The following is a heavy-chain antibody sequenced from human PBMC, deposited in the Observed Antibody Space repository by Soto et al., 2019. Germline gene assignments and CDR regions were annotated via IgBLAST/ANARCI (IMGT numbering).Heavy chain of an antibody. CDR2: IYYSGRT. Sequence: SDTLSLTCTVSGGSISTDYWNWIRQPPGKGLEWIGYIYYSGRTNYNPSLKSRVTISLDTSKNQFSLKLSSVTAADTAVYYCARDARGYYSFDYWGQGTPVTVSS. V-gene: IGHV4-59*01. CDR3: ARDARGYYSFDY. D-gene: IGHD3-22*01. J-gene: IGHJ4*02. CDR1: GGSISTDY.